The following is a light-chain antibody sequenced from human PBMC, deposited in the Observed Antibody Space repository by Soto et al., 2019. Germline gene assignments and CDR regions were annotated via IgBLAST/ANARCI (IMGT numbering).Light chain of an antibody. V-gene: IGLV3-9*01. CDR3: QVWDSSTAV. CDR2: RDS. CDR1: NIGSKN. J-gene: IGLJ1*01. Sequence: SYELTQPLSVSVALGQTARITCGGNNIGSKNVHWYQQKPGQAPVLVIYRDSNRPSGIPERFSGSNSGNTATLTISRAQAGDEAYYYCQVWDSSTAVFGTGTKLTVL.